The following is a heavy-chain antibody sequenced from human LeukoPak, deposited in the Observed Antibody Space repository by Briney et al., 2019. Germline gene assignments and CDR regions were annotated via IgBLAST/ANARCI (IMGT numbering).Heavy chain of an antibody. D-gene: IGHD6-25*01. CDR3: ASLYSSGSYDMDV. CDR2: IYHSGST. J-gene: IGHJ6*04. V-gene: IGHV4-4*02. Sequence: SETLSPTCAVSGGSISSSNWWSWVRQPPGKGLEWIGEIYHSGSTNYNPSLKSRVTISVDKSKNQFSLKLSSVTAADTAVYYCASLYSSGSYDMDVWGKGTTVTVSS. CDR1: GGSISSSNW.